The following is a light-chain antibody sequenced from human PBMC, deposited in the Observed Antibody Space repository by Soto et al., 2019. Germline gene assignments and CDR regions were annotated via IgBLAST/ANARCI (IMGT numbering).Light chain of an antibody. CDR2: AAS. V-gene: IGKV1-39*01. Sequence: DIQMTQSPSSLSASVGDGVTITCRASQSISSYLNWYQQKPGKAPKLLIYAASSLQGGVPSRFSGSGSGTDFTLTISRLQPEDFAAYYCQQSYSTPLDTFGQGTKLEIK. J-gene: IGKJ2*01. CDR1: QSISSY. CDR3: QQSYSTPLDT.